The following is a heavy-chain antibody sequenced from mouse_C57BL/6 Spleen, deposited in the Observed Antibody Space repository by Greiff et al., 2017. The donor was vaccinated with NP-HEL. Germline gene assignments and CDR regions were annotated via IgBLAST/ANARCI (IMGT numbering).Heavy chain of an antibody. CDR3: ARNGPPGYYAMDY. Sequence: EVKLMESGGGLVKPGGSLKLSCAASGFTFSSYAMSWVRQTPEKRLEWVATISDGGSYTYYPDNVKGRFTISRDNAKNNLYLQMSHLKSEDTAMYYCARNGPPGYYAMDYWGQGTSVTVSS. CDR2: ISDGGSYT. V-gene: IGHV5-4*03. J-gene: IGHJ4*01. D-gene: IGHD1-1*02. CDR1: GFTFSSYA.